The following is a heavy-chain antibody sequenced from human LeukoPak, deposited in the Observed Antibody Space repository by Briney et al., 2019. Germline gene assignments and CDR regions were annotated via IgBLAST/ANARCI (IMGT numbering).Heavy chain of an antibody. CDR2: INHSGST. J-gene: IGHJ4*02. CDR3: ARGGRKYDY. CDR1: GGSFSGYY. Sequence: IPSETLSLTCAVYGGSFSGYYWSWIRQPPGKGLEWIGEINHSGSTNYNPSLKSRVTISVDTSKNQFSLKLSSVTAADTAVYYCARGGRKYDYWGQGTPVTVSS. V-gene: IGHV4-34*01. D-gene: IGHD1-14*01.